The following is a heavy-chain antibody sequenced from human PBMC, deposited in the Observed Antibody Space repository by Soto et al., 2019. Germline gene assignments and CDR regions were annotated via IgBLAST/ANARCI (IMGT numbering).Heavy chain of an antibody. V-gene: IGHV3-23*01. CDR1: GFTFSTYA. D-gene: IGHD4-17*01. CDR2: ITSSGGST. J-gene: IGHJ4*02. CDR3: AKDRYGDYGGIDY. Sequence: HPGGSLRLSCAASGFTFSTYAMIWVRQAPGKGLEWVSVITSSGGSTYYADSVKGRFTISRDTSKNTLFLQMNSLRAEDTAVYYCAKDRYGDYGGIDYWGQGTLVTVSS.